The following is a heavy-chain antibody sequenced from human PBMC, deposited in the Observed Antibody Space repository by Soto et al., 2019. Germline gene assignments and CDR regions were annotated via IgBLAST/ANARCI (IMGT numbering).Heavy chain of an antibody. CDR3: VRDRSYRYFDY. Sequence: GGSLRLSCAASGFTFRNHGMHWVRQAPGKGLEWVAVIWYDGGNKYHADSVKGRLTFSRDNSKNMLYLQMNSLRADDTAVYYCVRDRSYRYFDYWGQGTLVTVSS. J-gene: IGHJ4*02. CDR1: GFTFRNHG. CDR2: IWYDGGNK. V-gene: IGHV3-33*01. D-gene: IGHD3-16*02.